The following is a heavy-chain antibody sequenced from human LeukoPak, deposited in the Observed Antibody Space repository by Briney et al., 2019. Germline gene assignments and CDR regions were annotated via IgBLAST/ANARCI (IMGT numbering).Heavy chain of an antibody. CDR2: IKSKTDGGTT. Sequence: GGSLRLSCAASGFTFSDAWMSWVRQAPGKGLEWVGRIKSKTDGGTTDYAAPVKGRFTISRDDSKNTLYLQMNNLKTEETAVYYCTTVEEDWNDGYYYYIDVWGKGTTVTVSS. J-gene: IGHJ6*03. CDR1: GFTFSDAW. CDR3: TTVEEDWNDGYYYYIDV. D-gene: IGHD1-1*01. V-gene: IGHV3-15*01.